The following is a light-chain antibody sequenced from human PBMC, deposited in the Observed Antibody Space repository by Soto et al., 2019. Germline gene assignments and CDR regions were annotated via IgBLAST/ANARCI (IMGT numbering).Light chain of an antibody. Sequence: EIVLTQSPGTLSLSPGERATLSFSAVQSVSSSYLAWYQQKPGHAPRLLIYGASSRATGIPDRFSGSGSGIDFTLTISRLEPEDSAVYYCQQYGSSPTWTFGQGTKVDIK. V-gene: IGKV3-20*01. CDR3: QQYGSSPTWT. CDR1: QSVSSSY. CDR2: GAS. J-gene: IGKJ1*01.